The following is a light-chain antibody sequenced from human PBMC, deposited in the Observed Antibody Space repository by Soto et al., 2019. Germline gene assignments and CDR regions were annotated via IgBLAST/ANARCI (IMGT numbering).Light chain of an antibody. CDR2: GAS. CDR3: QQYSTFWT. CDR1: QTVSSSF. Sequence: DIVLTQSPGTLSLSPGERATLSCRASQTVSSSFLAWYQQKPGQAPRLLIYGASSRATGIPDRFSGSGSGTDFTLTINGLQPDDFATYYCQQYSTFWTFGQGTKVEVK. J-gene: IGKJ1*01. V-gene: IGKV3-20*01.